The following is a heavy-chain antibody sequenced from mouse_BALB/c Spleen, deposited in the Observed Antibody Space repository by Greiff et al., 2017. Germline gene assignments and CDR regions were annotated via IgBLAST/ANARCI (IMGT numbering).Heavy chain of an antibody. CDR3: ARPLLRLRNYAMDY. Sequence: QVQLKQPGAELVMPGASVKMSCKASGYTFTDYWMHWVKQRPGQGLEWIGAIDTSDSYTSYNQKFKGKATLTVDESSSTAYMQLSSLTSEDSAVYYCARPLLRLRNYAMDYWGQGTSVTVSS. CDR1: GYTFTDYW. V-gene: IGHV1-69*01. CDR2: IDTSDSYT. D-gene: IGHD1-2*01. J-gene: IGHJ4*01.